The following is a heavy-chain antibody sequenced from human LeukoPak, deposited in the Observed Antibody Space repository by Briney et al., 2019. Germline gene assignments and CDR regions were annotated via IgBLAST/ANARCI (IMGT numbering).Heavy chain of an antibody. Sequence: SETLSLTCTVSGGSISGYYWSWIRQPPGKGLEWIGYIYYSGSTNYNPSLKSRVTISVDTSKNQFSLKLSSVTAADTAVYYCARVVESGSGYYGRSYYYYMDVWGKGTTVTVSS. CDR1: GGSISGYY. D-gene: IGHD3-22*01. J-gene: IGHJ6*03. V-gene: IGHV4-59*01. CDR3: ARVVESGSGYYGRSYYYYMDV. CDR2: IYYSGST.